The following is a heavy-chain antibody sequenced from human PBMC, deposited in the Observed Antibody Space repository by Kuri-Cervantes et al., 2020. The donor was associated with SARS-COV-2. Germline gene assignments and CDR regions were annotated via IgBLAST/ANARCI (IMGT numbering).Heavy chain of an antibody. V-gene: IGHV3-74*01. J-gene: IGHJ4*02. CDR2: INPDGSYT. CDR3: VSDGDHWNFDY. Sequence: GESLKISCAASGFTFSGHWIHWVRQAPGKGLVWVSRINPDGSYTNNAESVKGRFTLSRDNAKNMLFLQMNSLRAEDTAVYYCVSDGDHWNFDYWGQGTLVTVSS. D-gene: IGHD1-1*01. CDR1: GFTFSGHW.